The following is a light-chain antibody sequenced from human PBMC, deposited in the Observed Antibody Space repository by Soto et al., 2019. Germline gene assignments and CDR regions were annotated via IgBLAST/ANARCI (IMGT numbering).Light chain of an antibody. CDR2: GAS. J-gene: IGKJ1*01. CDR1: QGISNN. V-gene: IGKV1-27*01. CDR3: QKYDSAPLT. Sequence: DIQMTQSPSSLSASVGDRVTITCRASQGISNNLAWYQQKPGKVPKLLIYGASTLQSGVPSRFSGSRSGTEFTLTINSLQPEDVGTYYCQKYDSAPLTFGQGTKVEF.